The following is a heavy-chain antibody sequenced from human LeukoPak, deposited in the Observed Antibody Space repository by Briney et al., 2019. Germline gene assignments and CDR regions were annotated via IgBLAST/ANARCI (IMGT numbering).Heavy chain of an antibody. Sequence: SETLSLTCTVSGGSISSYYWSWIRQPPGKGLEWIGYIYYSGSTNYNPSLKSRVTISVDTSKNQFSLKLSSVTAADTAVYYCARIPYDSSGYYRARGAFGIWGQGTMVTVSS. D-gene: IGHD3-22*01. CDR2: IYYSGST. V-gene: IGHV4-59*08. J-gene: IGHJ3*02. CDR1: GGSISSYY. CDR3: ARIPYDSSGYYRARGAFGI.